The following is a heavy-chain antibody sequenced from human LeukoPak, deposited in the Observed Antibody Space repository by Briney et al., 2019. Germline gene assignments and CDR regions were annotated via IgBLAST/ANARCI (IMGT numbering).Heavy chain of an antibody. CDR3: ARYCGGDCYDAFDI. Sequence: NPSETLSLTCTVSGGSISSYYWSWIRQPPGKGLEWIGYIYYSGSTNYNPSLKSRVTISVDTSKNQFSLKLSSVTAADTAVYYCARYCGGDCYDAFDIWGQGTMVTVSS. CDR2: IYYSGST. D-gene: IGHD2-21*02. V-gene: IGHV4-59*01. CDR1: GGSISSYY. J-gene: IGHJ3*02.